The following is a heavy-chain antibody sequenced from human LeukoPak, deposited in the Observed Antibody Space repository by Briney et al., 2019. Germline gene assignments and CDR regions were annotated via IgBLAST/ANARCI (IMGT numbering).Heavy chain of an antibody. CDR2: IWYDGSNK. CDR3: ARSRGVHYYDSSGYYSFDY. D-gene: IGHD3-22*01. CDR1: GLTFSSYG. V-gene: IGHV3-33*08. J-gene: IGHJ4*02. Sequence: PGGSLRLSCAASGLTFSSYGMHWVRQAPGKELEWVAVIWYDGSNKYYADSVKGRFTISRDNSKNTLYLQMNSLRAEDTAVYYCARSRGVHYYDSSGYYSFDYWGQGTLVTVSS.